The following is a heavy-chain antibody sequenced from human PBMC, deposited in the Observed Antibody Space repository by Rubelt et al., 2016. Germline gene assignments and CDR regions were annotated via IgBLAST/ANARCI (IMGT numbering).Heavy chain of an antibody. Sequence: QVQLVQSGAEVKKPGASVKVSCKASGYTFTSYYMHWVRQAPGQGLEWMGIINPSGGSTSYAQKFQGRVTMTRDTSTSTVYRELSSLRSDDTAVYYCASMYSSSWYRGWFDPWGQGTLVTVSS. CDR3: ASMYSSSWYRGWFDP. J-gene: IGHJ5*02. CDR1: GYTFTSYY. CDR2: INPSGGST. V-gene: IGHV1-46*01. D-gene: IGHD6-13*01.